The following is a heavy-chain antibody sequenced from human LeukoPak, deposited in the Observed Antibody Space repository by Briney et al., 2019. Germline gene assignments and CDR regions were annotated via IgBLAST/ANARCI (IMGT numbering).Heavy chain of an antibody. V-gene: IGHV3-48*03. CDR1: GFTFSSYE. CDR3: ARGEITGTGFDY. Sequence: PGGSLRLSCAASGFTFSSYEMNWVRQAPGKGREWVSYISSSGSTIYYADSVKGRFTISRDNAKNSLYLQMNSLRAEDTAVYYCARGEITGTGFDYWGQGTLVTVSS. CDR2: ISSSGSTI. J-gene: IGHJ4*02. D-gene: IGHD1-7*01.